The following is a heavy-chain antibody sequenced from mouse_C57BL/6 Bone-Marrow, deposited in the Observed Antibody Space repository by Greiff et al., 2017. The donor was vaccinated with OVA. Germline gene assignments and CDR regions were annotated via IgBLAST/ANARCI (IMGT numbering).Heavy chain of an antibody. CDR2: IDPENGDT. V-gene: IGHV14-4*01. CDR3: TDDCYYVDD. CDR1: GFNIKDDY. D-gene: IGHD2-3*01. Sequence: EVQLQQSGAELVRPGASVKLSCTASGFNIKDDYMHWVKPRPEQGLEWIGWIDPENGDTEYASKFQGKATITADTSSNTAYLQLSSLTSEDTAVYYCTDDCYYVDDWGQGTTRTVSS. J-gene: IGHJ2*01.